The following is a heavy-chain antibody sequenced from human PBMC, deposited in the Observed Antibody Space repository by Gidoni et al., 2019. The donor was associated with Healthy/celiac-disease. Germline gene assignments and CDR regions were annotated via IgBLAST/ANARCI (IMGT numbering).Heavy chain of an antibody. V-gene: IGHV3-9*01. D-gene: IGHD3-10*01. J-gene: IGHJ4*02. CDR2: ISWNSGSI. CDR3: AKDSGSNSPYYFDY. CDR1: GFTFDDYA. Sequence: EVQLVESGGGLVQPGRSLSLSCAASGFTFDDYAMHWVRQPPGKGMEWVSGISWNSGSIGYADSVKGRFTISRDNAKNSLYLQMNSLRAEDTALYYCAKDSGSNSPYYFDYWGQGTLVTVSS.